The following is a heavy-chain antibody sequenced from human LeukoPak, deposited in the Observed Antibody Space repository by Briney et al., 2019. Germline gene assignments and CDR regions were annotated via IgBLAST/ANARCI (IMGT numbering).Heavy chain of an antibody. CDR1: GYTFTSYG. Sequence: SVKVSCKASGYTFTSYGISWVRQAPGQGLEWMGRIIPIFGTANYAQKFQGRVTITTDESTSTAYMELSSLRSEDTAVYYCARVVAGYSSSAQRYYYYMDVWGKGTTVTVSS. CDR2: IIPIFGTA. CDR3: ARVVAGYSSSAQRYYYYMDV. V-gene: IGHV1-69*05. J-gene: IGHJ6*03. D-gene: IGHD6-6*01.